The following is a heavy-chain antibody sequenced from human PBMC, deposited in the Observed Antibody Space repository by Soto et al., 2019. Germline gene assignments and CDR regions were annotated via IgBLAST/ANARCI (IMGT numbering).Heavy chain of an antibody. Sequence: QITLKESGPTVMKPTQTLTLTCTFSGFSLSTSGVGVGWIRQPPGKALEWLALIYWDDDQRYSPFLKSRLTITKDTSKNQVVLTMTNMDPVDTATYYCAHTLVDYYDSSGYYFFDYWGQGTLVTVSS. D-gene: IGHD3-22*01. CDR1: GFSLSTSGVG. CDR3: AHTLVDYYDSSGYYFFDY. CDR2: IYWDDDQ. V-gene: IGHV2-5*02. J-gene: IGHJ4*02.